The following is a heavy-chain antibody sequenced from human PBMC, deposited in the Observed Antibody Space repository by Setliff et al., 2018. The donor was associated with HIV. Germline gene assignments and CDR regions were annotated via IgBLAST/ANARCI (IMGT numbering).Heavy chain of an antibody. J-gene: IGHJ4*02. CDR2: IYYSGST. Sequence: SETLSLTCTVSGGSISSISYYWGWIRQPPGKGLEWIGSIYYSGSTYYNPSLKSRVTISVDTSKNQFSLKLSSVTAADTAVYYCARLAGESVATIGYWGQGTLVTVSS. V-gene: IGHV4-39*01. CDR1: GGSISSISYY. D-gene: IGHD3-10*01. CDR3: ARLAGESVATIGY.